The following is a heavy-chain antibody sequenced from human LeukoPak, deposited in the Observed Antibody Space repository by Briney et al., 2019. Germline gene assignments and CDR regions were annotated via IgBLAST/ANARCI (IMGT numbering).Heavy chain of an antibody. J-gene: IGHJ4*02. CDR2: IYYSGST. CDR1: GGSISSNY. D-gene: IGHD2-21*02. CDR3: AGAHSFTALDY. Sequence: SETLSLTCTVSGGSISSNYWSWIRQPPGKGLEWIGFIYYSGSTNYNPSLKSRVTISADTSKNQFSLKLSSVTAADTAVYYWAGAHSFTALDYWGQGTLVTVSS. V-gene: IGHV4-59*01.